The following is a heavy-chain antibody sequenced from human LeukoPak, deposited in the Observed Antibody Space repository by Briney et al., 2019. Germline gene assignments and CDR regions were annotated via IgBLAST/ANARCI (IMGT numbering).Heavy chain of an antibody. CDR1: GSRFSSYA. J-gene: IGHJ4*02. CDR3: ANAVGGSSSSYSFPALDY. CDR2: IRGSGGRT. D-gene: IGHD6-13*01. V-gene: IGHV3-23*01. Sequence: GGSLRLSCAASGSRFSSYAMSWVRQAPGKGLEWVSAIRGSGGRTYYADSVKGRFTISRDNSKTTLYLQMTSLRAEDTGLYYCANAVGGSSSSYSFPALDYWGQGTLVTVSS.